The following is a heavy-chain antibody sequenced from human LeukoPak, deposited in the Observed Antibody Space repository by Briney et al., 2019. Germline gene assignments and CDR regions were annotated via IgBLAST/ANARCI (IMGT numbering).Heavy chain of an antibody. CDR3: ARVNRMVPGYCSGGTCPGDY. V-gene: IGHV3-48*01. J-gene: IGHJ4*02. Sequence: PGGSLRLSCAASGFTFSSHGMSWVRQAPGKGLEWVSYISSSSSTIYYADPVKGRFTISRDNAKNSLYLQMNSLRAEDTAVYYCARVNRMVPGYCSGGTCPGDYWGQGTLVTVSS. D-gene: IGHD2-15*01. CDR2: ISSSSSTI. CDR1: GFTFSSHG.